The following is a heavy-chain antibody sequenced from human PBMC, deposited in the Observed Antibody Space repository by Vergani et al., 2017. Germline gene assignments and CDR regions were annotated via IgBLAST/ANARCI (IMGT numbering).Heavy chain of an antibody. J-gene: IGHJ4*02. CDR3: AKQYVGTSDC. D-gene: IGHD1-26*01. CDR1: GFTFSSDG. Sequence: QMQLVESGGGVIQPGGSLRLSCAASGFTFSSDGMQWVRQAPGKVLEWVALIDFKGNDAYYTDSVRGRFIISRDNSKNTLYLQMNSLRVEDTALYYCAKQYVGTSDCWGQGTLVTVSS. V-gene: IGHV3-30*02. CDR2: IDFKGNDA.